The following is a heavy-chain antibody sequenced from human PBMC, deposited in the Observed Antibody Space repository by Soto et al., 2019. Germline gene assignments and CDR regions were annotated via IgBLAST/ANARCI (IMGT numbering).Heavy chain of an antibody. CDR2: ISAYNGNT. D-gene: IGHD3-22*01. CDR1: GYTFTSYG. J-gene: IGHJ4*02. Sequence: SSVKVSCKASGYTFTSYGISWVRQAPGQGLEWMGWISAYNGNTNYAQKLQGRVTMTTDTSTSTAYMELRSLRSDGTAVYYCARLLRHSSGYYRLDYWGQGTLVTVSS. V-gene: IGHV1-18*04. CDR3: ARLLRHSSGYYRLDY.